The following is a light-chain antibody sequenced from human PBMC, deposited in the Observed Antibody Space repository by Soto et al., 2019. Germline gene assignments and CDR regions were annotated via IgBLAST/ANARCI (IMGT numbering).Light chain of an antibody. CDR3: QQADTFPIT. V-gene: IGKV1-12*01. J-gene: IGKJ5*01. CDR2: AAS. CDR1: QNIRNW. Sequence: IQMTQSPSTLSASVGDIVTITCRASQNIRNWLAWYQQKPGKAPKLLIYAASSLQSGVPSRFSGSGFGTDFTLTISSLQPEDSAIYYCQQADTFPITCGQGTRREIK.